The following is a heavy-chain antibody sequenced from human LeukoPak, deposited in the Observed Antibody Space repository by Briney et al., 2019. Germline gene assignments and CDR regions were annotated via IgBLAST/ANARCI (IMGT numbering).Heavy chain of an antibody. V-gene: IGHV4-4*07. CDR2: IFSSGST. CDR3: ARDSSSSRIDY. CDR1: GGSISNYY. J-gene: IGHJ4*02. Sequence: SETLSLTCTVSGGSISNYYWSWIRQPAGKRLEWIGRIFSSGSTKYNPSLKSRVTMSVDTSKNQFSLKLSSVTAADTAVYYCARDSSSSRIDYWGQGTLVTVSS. D-gene: IGHD6-13*01.